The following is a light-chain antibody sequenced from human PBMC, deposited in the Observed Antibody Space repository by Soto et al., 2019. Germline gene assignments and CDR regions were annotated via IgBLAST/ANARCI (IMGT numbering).Light chain of an antibody. CDR3: QQYNSYSRT. CDR2: KAS. CDR1: QTISSW. Sequence: DIQMTQSPSTLSASVGDRVTITCRASQTISSWLAWYQQKPGQAPKLLIYKASSLESAVPSRFSGSGSGTEFTLTISSLQPDDFATYYCQQYNSYSRTFGQGTKVDIK. J-gene: IGKJ1*01. V-gene: IGKV1-5*03.